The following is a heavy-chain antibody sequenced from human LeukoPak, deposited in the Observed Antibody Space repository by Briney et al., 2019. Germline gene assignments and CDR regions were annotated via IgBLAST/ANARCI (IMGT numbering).Heavy chain of an antibody. Sequence: GESLKISCKGSGYSFTSYWIGWVRQMPGKGLEWMGIIYPGDSDTRYSPSFQGQVTISADKSISTAYLQWSSLKASDTAMYYCARRSHYDFWSGLDGDAFDIWAQGTMVTVSS. CDR3: ARRSHYDFWSGLDGDAFDI. V-gene: IGHV5-51*01. J-gene: IGHJ3*02. D-gene: IGHD3-3*01. CDR2: IYPGDSDT. CDR1: GYSFTSYW.